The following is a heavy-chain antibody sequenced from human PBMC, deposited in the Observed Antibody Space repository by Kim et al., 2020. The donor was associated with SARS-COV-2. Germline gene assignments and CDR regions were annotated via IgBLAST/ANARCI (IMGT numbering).Heavy chain of an antibody. CDR2: MNPNSGNT. J-gene: IGHJ6*03. CDR1: GYTFTSYD. D-gene: IGHD2-2*01. Sequence: ASVKVSCKASGYTFTSYDINWVRQATGQGLEWMGWMNPNSGNTGYEQKFQGRVTMTRNTSISTAYMELSSLRSEDTAVYYCARPSSTSCPCYYMDVWGKGTTVTVSS. V-gene: IGHV1-8*01. CDR3: ARPSSTSCPCYYMDV.